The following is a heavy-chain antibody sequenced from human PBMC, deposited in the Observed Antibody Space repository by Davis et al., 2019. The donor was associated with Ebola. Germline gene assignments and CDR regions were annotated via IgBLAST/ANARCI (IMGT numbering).Heavy chain of an antibody. CDR2: IYTGDSDT. Sequence: GGSLRLSCQAPGNRFTNLWIGWVRQMPGKGLEWMGLIYTGDSDTRYSPYFRSQVTISADKSIRTAYLQWSGLKASDTAMYYCASLRRTITGMDDAFDIWGQGTMVTVSS. D-gene: IGHD1-20*01. V-gene: IGHV5-51*01. J-gene: IGHJ3*02. CDR1: GNRFTNLW. CDR3: ASLRRTITGMDDAFDI.